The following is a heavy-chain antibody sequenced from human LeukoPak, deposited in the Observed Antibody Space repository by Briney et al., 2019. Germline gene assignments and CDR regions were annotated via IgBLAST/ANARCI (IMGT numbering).Heavy chain of an antibody. V-gene: IGHV3-15*01. CDR3: STDVGWLQSGV. CDR1: AFTFSDTW. J-gene: IGHJ4*02. CDR2: MHPKTAGGTQ. Sequence: PGGCLTLSCAASAFTFSDTWTNWVRQAPGKGPEWVGRMHPKTAGGTQDYAAPVKGRFTISRDDSRRTLYLQMDGLKTEDTAVYYCSTDVGWLQSGVWGQGTLVTVSS. D-gene: IGHD5-24*01.